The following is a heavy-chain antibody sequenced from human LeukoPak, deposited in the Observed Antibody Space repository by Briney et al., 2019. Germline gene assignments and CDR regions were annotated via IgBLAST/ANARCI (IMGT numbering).Heavy chain of an antibody. CDR3: ARSGGDYYFDY. Sequence: KPGGSLRLSCAASGFTFSSYSMNCVRQAPGKGLEWVSSISSSSSYIYYADSVKGRFTISRDNAKNSLYLQMNSLRAEDTAVYYCARSGGDYYFDYWGQGTLVTVSS. CDR1: GFTFSSYS. D-gene: IGHD3-16*01. CDR2: ISSSSSYI. J-gene: IGHJ4*02. V-gene: IGHV3-21*01.